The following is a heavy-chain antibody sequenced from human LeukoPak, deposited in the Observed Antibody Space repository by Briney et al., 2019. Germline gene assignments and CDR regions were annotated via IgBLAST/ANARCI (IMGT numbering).Heavy chain of an antibody. CDR2: IYYSGST. J-gene: IGHJ4*02. CDR3: ASRDY. V-gene: IGHV4-59*12. CDR1: GGSISSYY. Sequence: SETLSLTCTVSGGSISSYYWSWIRQPPGKGLEWIGYIYYSGSTNYNPSLKSRVTISVDTSKNQFSLKLSSVTAADTAVYYCASRDYWGQGTLVTVSS.